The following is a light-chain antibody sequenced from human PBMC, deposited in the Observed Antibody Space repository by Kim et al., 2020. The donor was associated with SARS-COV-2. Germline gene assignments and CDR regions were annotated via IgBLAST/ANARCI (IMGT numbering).Light chain of an antibody. V-gene: IGLV4-69*01. J-gene: IGLJ2*01. CDR3: QTWGTGV. Sequence: LGASVKLTCTLSSGHSSYAIAWHQQQPEKGPRYLMKLNSDGSHCKGDGIPDRFSGSSSGAERYLTISSLQSEDEADYYCQTWGTGVFGGGTKLTVL. CDR1: SGHSSYA. CDR2: LNSDGSH.